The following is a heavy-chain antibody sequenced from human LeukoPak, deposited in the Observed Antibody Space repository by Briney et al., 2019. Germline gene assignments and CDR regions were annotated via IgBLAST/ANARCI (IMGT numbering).Heavy chain of an antibody. V-gene: IGHV1-2*02. D-gene: IGHD3-16*02. CDR1: GYTFTGYY. J-gene: IGHJ4*02. CDR2: INPNSGAT. CDR3: ARGLSEAGIDY. Sequence: ASVKVSCKASGYTFTGYYLHWVRQAPGQGLEWVGWINPNSGATDYAQNFQGRVTMTRDTSVTTAYMELSSLRSDDTAVYSCARGLSEAGIDYWGQGTLVTVPS.